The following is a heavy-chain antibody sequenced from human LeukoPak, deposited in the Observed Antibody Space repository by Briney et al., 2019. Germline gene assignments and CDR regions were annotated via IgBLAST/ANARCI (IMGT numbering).Heavy chain of an antibody. D-gene: IGHD3-22*01. CDR2: ISGSGGST. V-gene: IGHV3-23*01. CDR1: GFTFSSYA. J-gene: IGHJ4*02. CDR3: AKHDSSGYYYSDFDY. Sequence: QPGGSLRLSCAASGFTFSSYAMSWVRQAPGKGLEWVSGISGSGGSTYYADSVEGRFTISRDSSKNTLYLQMNSLRAEDTAVYYCAKHDSSGYYYSDFDYWGQGTLVTVSS.